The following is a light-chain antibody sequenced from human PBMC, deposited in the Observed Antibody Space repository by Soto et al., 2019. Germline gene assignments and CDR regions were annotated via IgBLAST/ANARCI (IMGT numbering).Light chain of an antibody. Sequence: QSALTQPPSASGSPGQSVTISCTGTTSDVGGYESVSWYQQHPGKAPTLIIYEVAKRPSGVPDRFSGSKSGNTASLTVSGLQAEDEAEYYCSSYTNINTRACVFGTGTKLTVL. J-gene: IGLJ1*01. CDR3: SSYTNINTRACV. CDR1: TSDVGGYES. CDR2: EVA. V-gene: IGLV2-8*01.